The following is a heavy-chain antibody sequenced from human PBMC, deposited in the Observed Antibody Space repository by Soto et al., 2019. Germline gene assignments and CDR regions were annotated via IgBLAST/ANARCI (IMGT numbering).Heavy chain of an antibody. CDR2: INHRGFT. V-gene: IGHV4-34*01. J-gene: IGHJ4*02. Sequence: SETLSLTCGVYNGSFTGHYWAWIRQAPGKGPEWIGEINHRGFTNYHTTLKSRVAISLDTSKTQFSLSLTSVTVADRAIYYCARGHGRFAHWGQGTPVTVSS. CDR3: ARGHGRFAH. CDR1: NGSFTGHY.